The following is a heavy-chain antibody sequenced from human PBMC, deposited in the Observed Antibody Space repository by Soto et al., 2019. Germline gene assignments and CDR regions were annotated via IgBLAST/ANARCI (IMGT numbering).Heavy chain of an antibody. Sequence: GGSLRLSCAASGFTFSSYGMHWVRQAPGKGLEWVAVISYDGSNKYYADSVKGRFTISRDNSKNTLYLQMNSLRAEDTAVYYCAKAGPFDYWGQGTLVTVSS. V-gene: IGHV3-30*18. J-gene: IGHJ4*02. CDR1: GFTFSSYG. CDR2: ISYDGSNK. CDR3: AKAGPFDY.